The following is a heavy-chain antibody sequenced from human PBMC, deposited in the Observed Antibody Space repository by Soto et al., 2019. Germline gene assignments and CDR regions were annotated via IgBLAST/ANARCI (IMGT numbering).Heavy chain of an antibody. D-gene: IGHD3-22*01. Sequence: SETLSLTCTVSGGSISSSSYYWGWIRQPPGKGLEWIGSIYYSGSTYYNPSLKSRVTISVDTSKNQFSLKLSSVTAADTAVYYCAIYYYDSSGYFPSDHFDYWGQGTLVTVSS. J-gene: IGHJ4*02. V-gene: IGHV4-39*01. CDR3: AIYYYDSSGYFPSDHFDY. CDR1: GGSISSSSYY. CDR2: IYYSGST.